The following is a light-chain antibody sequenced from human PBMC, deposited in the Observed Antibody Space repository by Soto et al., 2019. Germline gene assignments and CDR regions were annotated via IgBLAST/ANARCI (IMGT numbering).Light chain of an antibody. J-gene: IGKJ1*01. CDR3: QHYDSLRWT. CDR2: GAS. V-gene: IGKV3-20*01. CDR1: QSVSNNY. Sequence: EIVLTQSPGTLSLSPGERATLSCRASQSVSNNYLAWYQQKPGQAPRRLIYGASSRATGIPDRFSGSGSGTDFTLTISRLEPEDFAVYYCQHYDSLRWTFGLGTKVDIK.